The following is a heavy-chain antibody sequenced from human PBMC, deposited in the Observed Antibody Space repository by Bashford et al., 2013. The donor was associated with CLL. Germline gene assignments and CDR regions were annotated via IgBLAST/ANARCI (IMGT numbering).Heavy chain of an antibody. CDR3: ARDLDAGDRYYFDY. CDR2: VSGNNGDT. Sequence: ASVKVSCKASGYIFTKYAISWVRQAPGQGLEWVGWVSGNNGDTRLAPNFQGRVTMTTDTSTNTVYMDLRSLRSDDTAQYYCARDLDAGDRYYFDYWGRGNPRSPSPQ. J-gene: IGHJ4*02. CDR1: GYIFTKYA. D-gene: IGHD2-21*02. V-gene: IGHV1-18*01.